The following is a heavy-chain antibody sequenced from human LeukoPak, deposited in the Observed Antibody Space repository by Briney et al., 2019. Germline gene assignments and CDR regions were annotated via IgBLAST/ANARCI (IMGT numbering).Heavy chain of an antibody. CDR3: VTSIGLAGWGAFDA. V-gene: IGHV4-4*02. J-gene: IGHJ3*01. D-gene: IGHD6-19*01. CDR1: GASISSGHW. Sequence: SETLSLTCAVSGASISSGHWWSWVRQPPGKGLEWIGEAYHSGSTNYNAFIKSRVIISMDNSNNQFSLQLTSVTAADTAVYYCVTSIGLAGWGAFDAWGQGAKVTVPS. CDR2: AYHSGST.